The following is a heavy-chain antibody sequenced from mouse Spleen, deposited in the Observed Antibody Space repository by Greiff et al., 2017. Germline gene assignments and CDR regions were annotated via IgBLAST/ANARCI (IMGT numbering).Heavy chain of an antibody. CDR1: GYTFTSYW. Sequence: VQLQQPGAELVRPGSSVKLSCKASGYTFTSYWMHWVKQRPIQGLEWIGNIDPSDSETHYNQKFKDKATLTVDKSSSTAYMQLSSLTSEDSAVYYCARYGYDEENYFDYWGQGTTLTVSS. D-gene: IGHD2-2*01. J-gene: IGHJ2*01. CDR2: IDPSDSET. CDR3: ARYGYDEENYFDY. V-gene: IGHV1-52*01.